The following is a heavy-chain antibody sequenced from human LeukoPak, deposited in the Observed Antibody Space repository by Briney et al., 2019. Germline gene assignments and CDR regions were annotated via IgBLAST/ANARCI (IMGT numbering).Heavy chain of an antibody. CDR1: GGSISSYY. D-gene: IGHD3-3*01. J-gene: IGHJ4*02. CDR2: IHTSGST. Sequence: SETLSLTCTVSGGSISSYYWSWIRQPAGRGLEWIGRIHTSGSTNYNPSLKSRVTMSVDTSKNQFSLKLSSVTAADTAVYYCARAQYDFWSGYASFDYWGQGTLVTVSS. CDR3: ARAQYDFWSGYASFDY. V-gene: IGHV4-4*07.